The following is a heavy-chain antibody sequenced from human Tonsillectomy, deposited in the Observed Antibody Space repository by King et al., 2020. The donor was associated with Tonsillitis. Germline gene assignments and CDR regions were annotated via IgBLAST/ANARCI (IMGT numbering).Heavy chain of an antibody. Sequence: QLQESGPGLVKPSETLSLTCTVSGGSISSSSYYWGWIRQPPGKGLEWIGSIYYSGSTYYNPSLKSRVTISVDTSKNQFSLKLSSVTAADTAVYYCARHGRSIGYHGNFDYWGQGTLVTVSS. CDR3: ARHGRSIGYHGNFDY. CDR1: GGSISSSSYY. D-gene: IGHD1-1*01. V-gene: IGHV4-39*01. J-gene: IGHJ4*02. CDR2: IYYSGST.